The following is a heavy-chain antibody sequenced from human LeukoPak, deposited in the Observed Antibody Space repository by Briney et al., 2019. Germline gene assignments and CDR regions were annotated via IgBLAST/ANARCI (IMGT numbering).Heavy chain of an antibody. CDR2: ISYDGSNK. Sequence: GGSLRLSCAASGFTFSSYGMHWVRQAPGKGLEWVAVISYDGSNKYYADSVKGRFTISRDNSKNTLYLQMNSLRAEDTAVYYCARAVTTTTVTTDYWGQGTLVTVSS. CDR3: ARAVTTTTVTTDY. V-gene: IGHV3-30*03. J-gene: IGHJ4*02. CDR1: GFTFSSYG. D-gene: IGHD4-17*01.